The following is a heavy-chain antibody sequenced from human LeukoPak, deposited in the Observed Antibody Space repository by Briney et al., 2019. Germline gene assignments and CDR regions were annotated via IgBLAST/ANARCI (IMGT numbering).Heavy chain of an antibody. J-gene: IGHJ5*02. CDR3: ARDSSWYYYNKGNWFDP. Sequence: ASVKVSCKASGYTFTGYYMHWVRQAPGQGLEWMGWINPNSGGTNYAQKFQGRVTMTRDTSISTAYMELSRLRSDDTAVYYCARDSSWYYYNKGNWFDPWGQGTLVTVSS. CDR1: GYTFTGYY. D-gene: IGHD6-13*01. CDR2: INPNSGGT. V-gene: IGHV1-2*02.